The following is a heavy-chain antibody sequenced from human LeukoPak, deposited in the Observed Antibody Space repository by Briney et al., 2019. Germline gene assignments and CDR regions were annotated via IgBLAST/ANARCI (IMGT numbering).Heavy chain of an antibody. Sequence: GGSLRLSCAASGFTFSSHGMSWVRQAPGKGLEWVSVIYSGGRTFYADSVKGRFTIARDNSKNTLYLQMNSLRAEDTAVYYCAKADDYSSSWCFDSWGQGTLVTVSP. D-gene: IGHD6-13*01. J-gene: IGHJ4*02. CDR1: GFTFSSHG. V-gene: IGHV3-53*01. CDR2: IYSGGRT. CDR3: AKADDYSSSWCFDS.